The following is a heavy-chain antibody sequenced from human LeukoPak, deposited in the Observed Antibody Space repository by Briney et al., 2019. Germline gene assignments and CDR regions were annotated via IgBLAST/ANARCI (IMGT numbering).Heavy chain of an antibody. D-gene: IGHD3-3*01. CDR3: ARAGLEWLPDYYYYGMDV. Sequence: GGSLRLSCTASGFTFSDYYMSWIRQAPGKGLEWVSYVSSNYGTIYYADSLKGRFTISRDNAKNSLYLQMNSLRVEDTAVYYCARAGLEWLPDYYYYGMDVWGQGTTVTVSS. CDR2: VSSNYGTI. CDR1: GFTFSDYY. J-gene: IGHJ6*02. V-gene: IGHV3-11*01.